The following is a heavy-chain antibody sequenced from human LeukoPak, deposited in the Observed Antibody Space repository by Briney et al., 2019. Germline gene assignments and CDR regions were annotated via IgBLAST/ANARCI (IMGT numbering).Heavy chain of an antibody. CDR2: LHSSGST. V-gene: IGHV4-4*07. Sequence: SETLSLTCTVSGGSISSYYWNWIRQPAGKGLEWIGRLHSSGSTNYSPSLKSRVTLSLDTSKNQFSLNLSSVTAADTAVYYCARKSLRQNYFDYWGQGILVTIST. CDR1: GGSISSYY. J-gene: IGHJ4*02. D-gene: IGHD5/OR15-5a*01. CDR3: ARKSLRQNYFDY.